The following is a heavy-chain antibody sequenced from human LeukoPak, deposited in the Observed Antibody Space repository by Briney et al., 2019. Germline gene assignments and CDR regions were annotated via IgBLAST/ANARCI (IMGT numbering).Heavy chain of an antibody. J-gene: IGHJ4*02. V-gene: IGHV5-10-1*01. CDR3: ARQRTRGMVDTDYDY. D-gene: IGHD2-15*01. Sequence: GESLQIPCKGSGDSSTSNWISWVRQMPEKGREWMGRIDPSDSYTTYSPSFQGHVTISADKSISTAYLQWSSLKASDTAMYYCARQRTRGMVDTDYDYWGQGTLVTVSS. CDR2: IDPSDSYT. CDR1: GDSSTSNW.